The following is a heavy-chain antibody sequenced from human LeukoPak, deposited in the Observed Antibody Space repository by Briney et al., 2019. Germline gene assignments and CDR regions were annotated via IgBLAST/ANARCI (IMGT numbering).Heavy chain of an antibody. CDR3: ARVFRPSLTVFIIRGAFDI. D-gene: IGHD3-3*01. CDR2: IYHSGST. Sequence: SETLSLTCAVYGGSFSGYQWTWIRQPPGKGLEWIGYIYHSGSTYYNPSLKSRVTISVDRSKNQFSLKLSSVTAADTAVYYCARVFRPSLTVFIIRGAFDIWGQGTMVTVSS. CDR1: GGSFSGYQ. V-gene: IGHV4-34*01. J-gene: IGHJ3*02.